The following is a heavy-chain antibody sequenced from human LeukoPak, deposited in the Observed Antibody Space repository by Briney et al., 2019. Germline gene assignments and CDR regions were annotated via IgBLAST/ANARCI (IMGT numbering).Heavy chain of an antibody. D-gene: IGHD3-22*01. CDR2: IIPIFGTA. J-gene: IGHJ5*02. Sequence: ASVKVSCKASGGTFSSYVISWVRQAPGQGLEWMGRIIPIFGTANYAQKFQGRVTITTDESTSTAYMELSSLRSEDTAVYYCARGVSENYYDSSGYYGNWFDPWGQGTLVTVSS. CDR1: GGTFSSYV. CDR3: ARGVSENYYDSSGYYGNWFDP. V-gene: IGHV1-69*05.